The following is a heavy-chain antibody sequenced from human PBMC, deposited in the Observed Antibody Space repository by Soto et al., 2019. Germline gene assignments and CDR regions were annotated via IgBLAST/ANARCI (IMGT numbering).Heavy chain of an antibody. J-gene: IGHJ6*03. D-gene: IGHD2-2*01. CDR1: GFTFSNYA. CDR3: ARRRGRYCSSTSCPGYYYYMDV. V-gene: IGHV3-23*01. Sequence: GGSLRLSCAASGFTFSNYAMSWVRQAPGKGLEWVSGTSGSGARTYYADSVKGRFTISRDNFKNNLYLQVNSLRAEDTAVYYCARRRGRYCSSTSCPGYYYYMDVWGKGSTVTVSS. CDR2: TSGSGART.